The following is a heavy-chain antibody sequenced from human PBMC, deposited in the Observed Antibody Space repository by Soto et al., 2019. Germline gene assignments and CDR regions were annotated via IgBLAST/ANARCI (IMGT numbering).Heavy chain of an antibody. Sequence: EVQLVESGGGLVQPGGSLRLSCAASGFTFNNYAMHWVRQAPGKGLEYVSGISSNGGSTYHANCVKGRFTISRDNSKNTLYLQMGSLRAEDRAVYYCESDHICYDHNAYCSHGMDVWGQGTTVTVSS. CDR3: ESDHICYDHNAYCSHGMDV. CDR1: GFTFNNYA. J-gene: IGHJ6*02. V-gene: IGHV3-64*01. CDR2: ISSNGGST. D-gene: IGHD5-12*01.